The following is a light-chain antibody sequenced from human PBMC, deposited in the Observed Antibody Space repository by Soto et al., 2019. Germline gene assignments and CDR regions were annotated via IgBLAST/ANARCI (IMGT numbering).Light chain of an antibody. CDR3: AAWDDSLSGWV. CDR1: SSDIGDYHY. J-gene: IGLJ3*02. Sequence: QSALTQPRSVSGSPGQSVTISCTGTSSDIGDYHYVSWYRQFPGKAPQLLIYDVTKRPSGVPDRFSGSKSGNTASLTISGLRADDEADYYCAAWDDSLSGWVFGGGTKLTVL. CDR2: DVT. V-gene: IGLV2-11*01.